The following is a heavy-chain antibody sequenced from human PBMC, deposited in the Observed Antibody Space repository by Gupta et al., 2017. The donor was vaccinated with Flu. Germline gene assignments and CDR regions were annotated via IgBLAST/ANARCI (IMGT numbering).Heavy chain of an antibody. D-gene: IGHD5-12*01. J-gene: IGHJ4*02. CDR1: GGSISSSSYY. CDR2: IYYSGST. Sequence: QLQLQESGPGLVKPSETLSLTCTVSGGSISSSSYYWGWIRQPPGKGLEWIGSIYYSGSTYYNPSLKSRVTISVDTSKNQFSLKLSSVTAADTAVYYCARAAIEATSPFDYWGQGTLVTVSS. CDR3: ARAAIEATSPFDY. V-gene: IGHV4-39*01.